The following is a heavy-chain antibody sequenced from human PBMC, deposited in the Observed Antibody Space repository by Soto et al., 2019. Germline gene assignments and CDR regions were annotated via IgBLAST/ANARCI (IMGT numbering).Heavy chain of an antibody. D-gene: IGHD2-21*02. V-gene: IGHV1-46*01. CDR2: INPSGGST. CDR3: ASLAYCGGDCYSAAFDI. Sequence: ASVKVSCKASGYTFTSYYMHWVRQAPGQGLEWMGIINPSGGSTSYAQKFQGRVTMTRDTSTSTIYMELSSLRSEDTAVYYCASLAYCGGDCYSAAFDIWGQGTMVTVSS. J-gene: IGHJ3*02. CDR1: GYTFTSYY.